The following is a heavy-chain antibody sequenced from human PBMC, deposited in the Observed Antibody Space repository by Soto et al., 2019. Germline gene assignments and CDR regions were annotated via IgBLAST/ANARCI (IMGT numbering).Heavy chain of an antibody. J-gene: IGHJ4*02. Sequence: GAPAKVSCKASGYTFTGYYMHWVRQAPGQGLEGMGWINPNSGGTNYAQKFQGRVTMTRDTSISTAYMELSRLRSDDTAVYYCARVNLHDIVVVVAALDYWGQGTLVTVSS. CDR3: ARVNLHDIVVVVAALDY. CDR1: GYTFTGYY. V-gene: IGHV1-2*02. D-gene: IGHD2-15*01. CDR2: INPNSGGT.